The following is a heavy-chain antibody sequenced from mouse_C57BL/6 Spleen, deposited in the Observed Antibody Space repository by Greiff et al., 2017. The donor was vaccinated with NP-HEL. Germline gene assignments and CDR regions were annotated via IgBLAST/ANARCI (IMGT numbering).Heavy chain of an antibody. D-gene: IGHD1-1*01. V-gene: IGHV1-50*01. J-gene: IGHJ1*03. CDR2: IDPSDSYT. CDR3: ATPEATVVANWYFDV. CDR1: GYTFTSYW. Sequence: QVQLQQPGAELVKPGASVKLSCKASGYTFTSYWMQWVKQRPGQGLEWIGEIDPSDSYTNYNQKFKGKATLTVDTSSSTAYMQLSSLTSEDSAVYYCATPEATVVANWYFDVWGTGTTVTVSS.